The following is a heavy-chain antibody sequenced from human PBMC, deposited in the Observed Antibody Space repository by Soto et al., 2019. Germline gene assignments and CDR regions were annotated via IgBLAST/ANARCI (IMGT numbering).Heavy chain of an antibody. V-gene: IGHV1-2*02. D-gene: IGHD1-26*01. J-gene: IGHJ4*02. CDR3: ARDLAKGGGSAGFDY. CDR2: INPKSGVT. Sequence: QVQLLQSGAEVKKPGASVKVSCKASGDTFTANYIHWVRQAPGQGFAWMGWINPKSGVTKYPQKFKGRVTMTRDTSLRTVYMTLTRLTSDDTAVYYCARDLAKGGGSAGFDYWGQGTLVTVSS. CDR1: GDTFTANY.